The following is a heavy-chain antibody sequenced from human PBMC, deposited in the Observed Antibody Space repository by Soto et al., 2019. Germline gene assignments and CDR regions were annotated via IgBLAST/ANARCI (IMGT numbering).Heavy chain of an antibody. CDR2: ISYDGSNK. V-gene: IGHV3-30-3*01. Sequence: GGSLRLSCAASGFTFSSYAMHWVRQAPGKGLEWAAVISYDGSNKYYADSVKGRFTISRDNSKNTLYLQMNSLRAEDTAVYYCARDPMTRRGWFDPWGQGTLVTVSS. CDR3: ARDPMTRRGWFDP. D-gene: IGHD3-22*01. CDR1: GFTFSSYA. J-gene: IGHJ5*02.